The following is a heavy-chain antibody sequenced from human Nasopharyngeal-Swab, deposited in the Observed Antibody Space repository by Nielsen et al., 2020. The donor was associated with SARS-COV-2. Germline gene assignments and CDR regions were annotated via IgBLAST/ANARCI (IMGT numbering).Heavy chain of an antibody. V-gene: IGHV3-23*01. J-gene: IGHJ6*02. D-gene: IGHD3-10*01. CDR1: GFTLSSCA. CDR2: ITGSGIST. CDR3: ARGMWFRELSTTFYYYGMDV. Sequence: GESLKISCAASGFTLSSCAMSWVRQAPGKGLEWVSAITGSGISTYYADSVKGRLTISRDTSKNILYLQMNSLRAEDTAVYYCARGMWFRELSTTFYYYGMDVWGQGTTVTVSS.